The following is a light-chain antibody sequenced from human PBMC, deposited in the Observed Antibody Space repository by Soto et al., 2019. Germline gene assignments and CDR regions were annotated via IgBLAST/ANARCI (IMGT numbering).Light chain of an antibody. CDR3: QQRSNWPPIT. V-gene: IGKV3-11*01. CDR1: QSVSSY. Sequence: EIVLTQSPATLSLSPGERATLSCRASQSVSSYLAWYQQKPGQAPRLLIYDASNRATGIPARFSGSGSGTDFTLSISRLEPEDFAVYYCQQRSNWPPITFGQGTGLEIK. J-gene: IGKJ5*01. CDR2: DAS.